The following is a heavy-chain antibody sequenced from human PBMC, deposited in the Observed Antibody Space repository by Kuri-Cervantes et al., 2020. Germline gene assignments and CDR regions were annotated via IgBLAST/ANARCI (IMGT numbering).Heavy chain of an antibody. D-gene: IGHD3-16*01. CDR1: GGSISSYY. V-gene: IGHV4-59*01. CDR2: IYYSGST. J-gene: IGHJ4*02. CDR3: AREMTFGEPPDY. Sequence: SETLSLTCTVSGGSISSYYWSWIRQPPGKGLEWIGYIYYSGSTNYSPSLKSRVTISVDTSKNQFSLKLSSVTAADTAVYYCAREMTFGEPPDYWGQGTLVTVSS.